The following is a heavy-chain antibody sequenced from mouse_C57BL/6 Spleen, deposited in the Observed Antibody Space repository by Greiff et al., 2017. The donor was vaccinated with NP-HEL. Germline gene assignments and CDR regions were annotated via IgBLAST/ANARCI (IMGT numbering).Heavy chain of an antibody. J-gene: IGHJ4*01. CDR1: GYTFTSYW. V-gene: IGHV1-64*01. D-gene: IGHD2-5*01. CDR2: IHPNSGST. CDR3: ARLDNSNYYYYAMDY. Sequence: QVQLQQPGAELVKPGASVKLSCKASGYTFTSYWMHWVKQRPGQGLEWIGMIHPNSGSTNYNEKFKSKATLTVDKSASTAYMQLSSLTSEDSAVYYCARLDNSNYYYYAMDYWGQGTSVTVSS.